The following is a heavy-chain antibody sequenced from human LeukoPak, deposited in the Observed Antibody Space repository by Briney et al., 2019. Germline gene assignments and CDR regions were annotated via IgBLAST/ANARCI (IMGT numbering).Heavy chain of an antibody. Sequence: MPSETLSLTCTVSGGSISSYYWSWIRQPPGKGLEWLGYIYYSGSTNYNPSLKSRVTISVDTSKNQFSLKLSSVTAADTAVYYCARVKSGSYRSSLYYYYYMDVWGKGTTVTVS. J-gene: IGHJ6*03. CDR1: GGSISSYY. D-gene: IGHD1-26*01. CDR2: IYYSGST. CDR3: ARVKSGSYRSSLYYYYYMDV. V-gene: IGHV4-59*01.